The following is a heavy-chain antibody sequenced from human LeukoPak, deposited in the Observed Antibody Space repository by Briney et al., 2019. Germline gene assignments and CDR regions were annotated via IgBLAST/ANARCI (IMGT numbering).Heavy chain of an antibody. CDR2: IRSKAYGGTT. V-gene: IGHV3-49*04. CDR1: GFTFGDYA. J-gene: IGHJ6*03. Sequence: GGSLRLSCTASGFTFGDYAMSWVRQAPGKGLEWVGFIRSKAYGGTTEYAASVKGRFTISRDDSKSIAYLQMNSLKTEDTAVYYCTRGGSLPTYYYYYYMDVWGKGTTVTVSS. D-gene: IGHD6-13*01. CDR3: TRGGSLPTYYYYYYMDV.